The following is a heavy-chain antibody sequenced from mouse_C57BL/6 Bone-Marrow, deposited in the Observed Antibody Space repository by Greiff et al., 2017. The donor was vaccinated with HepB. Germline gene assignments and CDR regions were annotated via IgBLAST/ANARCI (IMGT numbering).Heavy chain of an antibody. D-gene: IGHD3-3*01. Sequence: EVQLQQSGPELVKPGDSVKISCKASGYSFTGYFMNWVMQSDGKSLEWIGRIIPYNGDTFYNQKFKGKATLTVDKSSSTAHMELRSLTSEDSAVYYCARGLYYYAMDYWGQGTSVTVSS. J-gene: IGHJ4*01. V-gene: IGHV1-20*01. CDR2: IIPYNGDT. CDR3: ARGLYYYAMDY. CDR1: GYSFTGYF.